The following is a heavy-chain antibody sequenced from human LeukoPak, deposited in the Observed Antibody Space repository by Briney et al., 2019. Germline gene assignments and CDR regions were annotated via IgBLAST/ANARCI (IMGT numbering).Heavy chain of an antibody. V-gene: IGHV4-59*08. Sequence: SETLSLTCTVSGGSISSYYWSLIRQPPGKGLEWIGYIYYSGSTNYNPSLKSRVTISVDTSKNQFSLKLSSVTAADTAVYYCARSIAAAGYDYWGQGTPVTVSS. CDR2: IYYSGST. D-gene: IGHD6-13*01. CDR3: ARSIAAAGYDY. CDR1: GGSISSYY. J-gene: IGHJ4*02.